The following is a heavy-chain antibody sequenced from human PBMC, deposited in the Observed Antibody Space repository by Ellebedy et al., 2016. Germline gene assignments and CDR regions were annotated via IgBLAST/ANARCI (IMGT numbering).Heavy chain of an antibody. CDR2: VYRNGGT. J-gene: IGHJ5*02. Sequence: SETLSLXXIVSGGSVINYGAYWSWIRQPPGGGLQWIGYVYRNGGTKYNPSLKSRVTMSIDTSKNKFSLTLNSLTAADTAVYDGARGLYFDSSGYHYWFDAWGQGILVTVSS. CDR3: ARGLYFDSSGYHYWFDA. CDR1: GGSVINYGAY. D-gene: IGHD3-22*01. V-gene: IGHV4-61*08.